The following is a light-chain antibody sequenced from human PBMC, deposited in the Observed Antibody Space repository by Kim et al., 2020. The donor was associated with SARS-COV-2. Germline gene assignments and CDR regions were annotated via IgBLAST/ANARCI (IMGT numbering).Light chain of an antibody. CDR3: QQRSNRPET. V-gene: IGKV3-11*01. CDR1: QSVSSY. CDR2: DAS. Sequence: EIVLTQSPATLSLSPGERATLSCRASQSVSSYLAWYQQKPGQAPRLLIYDASNRATGIPARFSGSGSGTDFTLTISSLEPEDFAVYYCQQRSNRPETFGQGTKVGIK. J-gene: IGKJ1*01.